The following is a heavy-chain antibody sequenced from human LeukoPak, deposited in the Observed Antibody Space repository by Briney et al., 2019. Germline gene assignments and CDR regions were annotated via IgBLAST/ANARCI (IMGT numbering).Heavy chain of an antibody. D-gene: IGHD3-10*01. CDR2: ISSSGSTI. Sequence: GGSLRLSCAASGFTFSDYYMSWIRQAPGKGLEWVSYISSSGSTIYYADSVKGRFTISRDNAKNSLYLQMNSLRAEDTAVYYCARNYYGSGSYYYYFDYWGQGTLVTVSS. CDR3: ARNYYGSGSYYYYFDY. J-gene: IGHJ4*02. V-gene: IGHV3-11*01. CDR1: GFTFSDYY.